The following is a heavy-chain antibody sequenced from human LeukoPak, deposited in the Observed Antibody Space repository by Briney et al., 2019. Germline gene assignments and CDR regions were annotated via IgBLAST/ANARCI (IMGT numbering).Heavy chain of an antibody. D-gene: IGHD2-8*01. CDR2: IWYDGSNR. V-gene: IGHV3-30*02. J-gene: IGHJ4*02. CDR1: GFTFSNYG. CDR3: AKDPLGFCTRATCRYLDS. Sequence: GGSLRLSCAASGFTFSNYGMHWVRQAPGKGLEWVAFIWYDGSNRYYADSVKGRFTISRDNSENTLFLQTSSLRTEDTAVYYCAKDPLGFCTRATCRYLDSWGQGTLVTVSS.